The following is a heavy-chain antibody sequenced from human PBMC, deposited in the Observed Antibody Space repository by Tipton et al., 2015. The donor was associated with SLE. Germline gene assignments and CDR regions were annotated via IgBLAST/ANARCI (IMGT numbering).Heavy chain of an antibody. CDR1: GFTFSSYA. J-gene: IGHJ6*02. CDR3: ARDCFWTTVTTSTTGMDV. Sequence: SLRLSCAASGFTFSSYAMHWVRQAPGKGLEWVAVISYDGSNKYYADSVKGRFTISRDNSKNTLYLQMNSLRAEDTAVYYCARDCFWTTVTTSTTGMDVWGQGTTVTVSS. V-gene: IGHV3-30-3*01. CDR2: ISYDGSNK. D-gene: IGHD4-11*01.